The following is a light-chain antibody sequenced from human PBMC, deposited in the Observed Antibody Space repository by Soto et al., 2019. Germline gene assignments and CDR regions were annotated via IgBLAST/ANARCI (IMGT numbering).Light chain of an antibody. CDR2: DAS. CDR1: QSVRSY. J-gene: IGKJ4*01. V-gene: IGKV3-11*01. CDR3: QQRINWPLT. Sequence: EIVLTQSPATLSLSPGERATLSCRASQSVRSYLAWYQQTPGQAPRLLIYDASNRATGVPARFSGSGSGTDFTLTISSLEPEDFAVYYCQQRINWPLTFGGGTKVEIK.